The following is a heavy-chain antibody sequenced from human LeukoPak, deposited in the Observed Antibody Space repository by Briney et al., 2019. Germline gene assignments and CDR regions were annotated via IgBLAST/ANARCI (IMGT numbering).Heavy chain of an antibody. CDR3: ARVVVAAREGWFDP. CDR2: ISHSGST. CDR1: GGSFSGYY. J-gene: IGHJ5*02. Sequence: SETLSLTCAVYGGSFSGYYWSWIRQPPGKGLEWIGEISHSGSTNYNPSLKSRVTISVDTSKNQFSLKLSSVTAADTAVYYCARVVVAAREGWFDPWGQGTLVTVSS. V-gene: IGHV4-34*01. D-gene: IGHD2-15*01.